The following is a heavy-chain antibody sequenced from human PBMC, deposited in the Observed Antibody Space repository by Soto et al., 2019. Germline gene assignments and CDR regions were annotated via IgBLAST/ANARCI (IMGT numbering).Heavy chain of an antibody. V-gene: IGHV4-59*01. Sequence: SETLSLTCTVSGGSISGYYWTWIRQPPGRGLEWIGNIYYSGSTNYNPSLESRVTTSVDTSKNQFSLKLSSETAADTAVYYCARAIFAFGDYYFGMDVWGQGTTVTVSS. CDR2: IYYSGST. CDR3: ARAIFAFGDYYFGMDV. J-gene: IGHJ6*02. D-gene: IGHD3-10*01. CDR1: GGSISGYY.